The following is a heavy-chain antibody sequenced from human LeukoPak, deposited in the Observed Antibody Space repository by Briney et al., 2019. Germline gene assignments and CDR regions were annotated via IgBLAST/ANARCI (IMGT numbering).Heavy chain of an antibody. CDR3: AKDASWRAGTFLFDY. Sequence: GRSLRLSCAASGFTFSSYGMHWVRQAPGKGLDWVAVIWYDGSNKYYADSVKGRFTISRDNSKNTLYLQVNSLRAEDTAVYYCAKDASWRAGTFLFDYWGQGTLVTVSS. V-gene: IGHV3-33*06. D-gene: IGHD1-1*01. J-gene: IGHJ4*02. CDR2: IWYDGSNK. CDR1: GFTFSSYG.